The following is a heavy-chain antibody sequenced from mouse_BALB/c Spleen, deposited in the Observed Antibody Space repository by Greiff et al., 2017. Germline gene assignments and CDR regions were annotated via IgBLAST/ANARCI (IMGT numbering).Heavy chain of an antibody. J-gene: IGHJ2*01. CDR2: IYPGNSDT. V-gene: IGHV1-5*01. Sequence: VQLQQPGAELVKPGASVKLSCKASGYTFTSYWMHWVKQRPGQGLEWIGAIYPGNSDTSYNQKFKGKAKLTAVTSTSTAYMELSSLTNEDSAVYYCRGGNYVGNYWGQGTTLTVSS. D-gene: IGHD2-1*01. CDR3: RGGNYVGNY. CDR1: GYTFTSYW.